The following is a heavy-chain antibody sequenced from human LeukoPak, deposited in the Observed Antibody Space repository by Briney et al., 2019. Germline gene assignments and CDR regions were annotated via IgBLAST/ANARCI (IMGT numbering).Heavy chain of an antibody. J-gene: IGHJ4*02. CDR1: GFTFTSYG. V-gene: IGHV3-23*01. CDR3: AKVIYNSGYFRPAFDY. D-gene: IGHD3-22*01. Sequence: PGGSLRLSCVASGFTFTSYGMSWVRQAPGKGLEWVSCISGSGGSTYYADSVKGRFTISRDKSTNTLYLQMSSLRAEDTDVYYCAKVIYNSGYFRPAFDYWGQGVLVTVSS. CDR2: ISGSGGST.